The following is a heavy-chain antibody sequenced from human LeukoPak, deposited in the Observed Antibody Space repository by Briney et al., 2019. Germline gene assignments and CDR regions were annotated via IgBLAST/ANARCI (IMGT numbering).Heavy chain of an antibody. Sequence: GESPKISCKGSGYSFTSYWIGWVRQVPGKGLGWMGIIYPGDSDTRYSPSFQGQVTISADKSISTAYLQWSSLKASDTAMYYCARGRGHIVVVTAIPVGYYFDYWGQGTLVTVSS. D-gene: IGHD2-21*02. V-gene: IGHV5-51*01. CDR3: ARGRGHIVVVTAIPVGYYFDY. CDR2: IYPGDSDT. J-gene: IGHJ4*02. CDR1: GYSFTSYW.